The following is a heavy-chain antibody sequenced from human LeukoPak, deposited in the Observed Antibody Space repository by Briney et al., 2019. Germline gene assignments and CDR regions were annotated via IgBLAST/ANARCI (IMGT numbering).Heavy chain of an antibody. CDR1: GFTFSNSA. CDR2: ISGSGDKT. D-gene: IGHD3-9*01. V-gene: IGHV3-23*01. Sequence: GVSLRLSCAASGFTFSNSAMNWVRQTPEKGLEWVSAISGSGDKTLYADSVKGRFTISRDNSKNTLYLQMNSLRAEDTAVYYCARDSLKGQFDYWGQGTLVTVSS. CDR3: ARDSLKGQFDY. J-gene: IGHJ4*02.